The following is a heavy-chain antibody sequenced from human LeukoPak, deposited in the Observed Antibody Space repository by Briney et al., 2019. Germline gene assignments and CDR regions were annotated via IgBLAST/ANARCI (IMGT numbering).Heavy chain of an antibody. D-gene: IGHD6-19*01. CDR2: VNSDGSIT. CDR3: ATSVSVPGAK. J-gene: IGHJ4*02. Sequence: GGSLRLSCAASGFTFRNFWMNWVRQAPGQGLGWVSRVNSDGSITNYADSVKGRFTISRDNAKNTLYLQMNSLRAEDTAVYYCATSVSVPGAKWGQGTLVTVSS. V-gene: IGHV3-74*01. CDR1: GFTFRNFW.